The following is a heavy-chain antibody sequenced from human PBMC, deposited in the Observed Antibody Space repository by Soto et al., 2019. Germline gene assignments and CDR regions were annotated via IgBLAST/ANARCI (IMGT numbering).Heavy chain of an antibody. V-gene: IGHV1-46*01. J-gene: IGHJ4*02. CDR1: GYTFANNY. CDR2: INPSGGST. CDR3: GGGSNDIDY. Sequence: ASVKVSWKASGYTFANNYMPWVRQAPGQRLEWMGIINPSGGSTSYAQKFQGRVTMTRDTSTSTVYMELSSLRSEDTSVYYCGGGSNDIDYWGQGTLVTVSS. D-gene: IGHD1-1*01.